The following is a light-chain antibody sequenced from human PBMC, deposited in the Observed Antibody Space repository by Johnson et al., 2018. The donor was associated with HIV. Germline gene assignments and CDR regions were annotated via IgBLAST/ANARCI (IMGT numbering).Light chain of an antibody. CDR3: GTWDSSLRVGF. Sequence: QSVLTQPPSVSAAPGQKVTISCSGSNSNIGNNYVSWYQQLPGTAPKLLIYDNNKRPSGIPDRFSGSKSGTSATLGITGLQTGDEADYFCGTWDSSLRVGFFGTGTKVTV. CDR2: DNN. J-gene: IGLJ1*01. CDR1: NSNIGNNY. V-gene: IGLV1-51*01.